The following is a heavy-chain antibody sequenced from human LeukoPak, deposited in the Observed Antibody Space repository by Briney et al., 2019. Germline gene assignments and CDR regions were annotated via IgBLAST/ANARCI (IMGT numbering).Heavy chain of an antibody. J-gene: IGHJ4*02. Sequence: ASVKVSCKASGYIFTDYYMHWVRQAPGQELGWMGRINPNSGGTNYAQKFQGRVTMTRDTSISTAYTELSSLRSEDTAVYYCARDRKSGISYASEYWGQGTLVTVSS. CDR2: INPNSGGT. V-gene: IGHV1/OR15-1*02. CDR1: GYIFTDYY. D-gene: IGHD3-16*01. CDR3: ARDRKSGISYASEY.